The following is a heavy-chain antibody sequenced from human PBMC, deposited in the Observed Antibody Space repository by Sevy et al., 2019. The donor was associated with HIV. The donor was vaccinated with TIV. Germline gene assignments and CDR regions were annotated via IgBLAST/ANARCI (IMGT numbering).Heavy chain of an antibody. D-gene: IGHD3-3*01. CDR1: GYTFTGYY. Sequence: ASVKVSCKASGYTFTGYYMHWVRQAPGQGLEWMGWINPNSGGTNYAQKFQGRVTMTRDTSISTAYMELSRLRSDDTAVYYCARVGMAGYYDFWSGYYGGPLAFDIWGQGTMVTVSS. V-gene: IGHV1-2*02. CDR3: ARVGMAGYYDFWSGYYGGPLAFDI. CDR2: INPNSGGT. J-gene: IGHJ3*02.